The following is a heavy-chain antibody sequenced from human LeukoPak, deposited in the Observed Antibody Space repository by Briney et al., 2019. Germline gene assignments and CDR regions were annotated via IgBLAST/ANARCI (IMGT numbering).Heavy chain of an antibody. CDR3: ARGRRTAVVTDFDY. CDR1: GGSISSYY. V-gene: IGHV4-59*01. D-gene: IGHD2-21*02. CDR2: IHYSGSS. J-gene: IGHJ4*02. Sequence: SETLSLTCTVSGGSISSYYWTWIRQPPGKGLEWIGYIHYSGSSRSHPSLNSRVTMTVDTSKSQFSLKLTSVTAADTAVYYCARGRRTAVVTDFDYWGQGILVTVSS.